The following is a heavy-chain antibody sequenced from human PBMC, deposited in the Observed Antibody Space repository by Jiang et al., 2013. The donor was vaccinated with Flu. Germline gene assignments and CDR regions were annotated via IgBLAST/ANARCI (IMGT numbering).Heavy chain of an antibody. CDR3: ARDIGCSGGSCYRYFRDNWFDP. V-gene: IGHV1-18*01. CDR2: ISAYNGNT. D-gene: IGHD2-15*01. Sequence: SGAEVKKPGASVKVSCKASGYTFTSYGISWVRQAPGQGLEWMGWISAYNGNTNYAQKLQGRVTMTTDTSTSTAYMELRSLRSDDTAVYYCARDIGCSGGSCYRYFRDNWFDPWGQGTLVTVSS. J-gene: IGHJ5*02. CDR1: GYTFTSYG.